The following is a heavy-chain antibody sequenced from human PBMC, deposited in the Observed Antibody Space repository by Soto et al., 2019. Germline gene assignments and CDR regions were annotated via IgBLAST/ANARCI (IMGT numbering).Heavy chain of an antibody. Sequence: PSETLSLTCTVSGGSISSGDYYWSWIRQPPGKGLEWIGYIYYSGSTYYNPSLKSRVTIPVDTSKNQFSLKLSSVTAADTAVYYCASRSRRLYYYGMDVWGQGTTVTVSS. V-gene: IGHV4-30-4*01. D-gene: IGHD6-25*01. CDR3: ASRSRRLYYYGMDV. CDR2: IYYSGST. CDR1: GGSISSGDYY. J-gene: IGHJ6*02.